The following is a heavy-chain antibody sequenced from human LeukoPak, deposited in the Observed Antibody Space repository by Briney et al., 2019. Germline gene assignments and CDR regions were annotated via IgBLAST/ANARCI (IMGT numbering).Heavy chain of an antibody. CDR1: GLTFNSYA. D-gene: IGHD6-13*01. CDR2: ISYDGSKK. CDR3: ARGEWQQLVTSFDY. J-gene: IGHJ4*02. Sequence: GGSLRLSCAASGLTFNSYAMHWVRQAPGKGLEWVALISYDGSKKFYADSVKGRFTISRDNAKNTLYLQMNSLRAEDTAVYYCARGEWQQLVTSFDYWGQGTLVTVSS. V-gene: IGHV3-30-3*01.